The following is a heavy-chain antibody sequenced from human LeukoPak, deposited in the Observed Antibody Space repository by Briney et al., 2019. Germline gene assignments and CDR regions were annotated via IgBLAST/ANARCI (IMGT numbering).Heavy chain of an antibody. CDR2: IYYTGST. V-gene: IGHV4-59*08. Sequence: SETLSLTCSVTGGPISSYQWSWIRQPPGKGLEWIGYIYYTGSTNYNPSLKSRVTISLDTPKNQLSPNLSSVTAADTAVYYCARRTTVTPNWFDPWGQGTLVTVSS. CDR1: GGPISSYQ. D-gene: IGHD4-17*01. J-gene: IGHJ5*02. CDR3: ARRTTVTPNWFDP.